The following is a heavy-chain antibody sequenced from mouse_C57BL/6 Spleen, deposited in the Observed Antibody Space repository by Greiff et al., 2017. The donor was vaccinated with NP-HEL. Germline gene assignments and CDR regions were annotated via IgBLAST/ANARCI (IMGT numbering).Heavy chain of an antibody. CDR3: ARREGLLWPFDY. Sequence: QVQLQQPGAELVRPGSSVKLSCKASGYTFTSYWMDWVKQRPGQGLEWIGNIYPSDSETHYNQKFKDKATLTVDKSSSTAYMQLSSLTSEDSAVYYCARREGLLWPFDYWGQGTTLTVSS. D-gene: IGHD2-1*01. CDR1: GYTFTSYW. V-gene: IGHV1-61*01. CDR2: IYPSDSET. J-gene: IGHJ2*01.